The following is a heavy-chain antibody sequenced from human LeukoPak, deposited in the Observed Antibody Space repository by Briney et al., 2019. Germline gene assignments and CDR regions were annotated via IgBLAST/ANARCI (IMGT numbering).Heavy chain of an antibody. CDR1: GGSFSGYY. CDR3: ARGNGITIFGVVIPSSGAFDI. Sequence: PSETLSLTCAVYGGSFSGYYWSWIRQPPGKGLEWIGEINHSGSTNYNPSLKSRVTISVDTSKNQFSLKLSSVTAADTAVYYCARGNGITIFGVVIPSSGAFDIWGQGTMVTVSS. J-gene: IGHJ3*02. V-gene: IGHV4-34*01. CDR2: INHSGST. D-gene: IGHD3-3*01.